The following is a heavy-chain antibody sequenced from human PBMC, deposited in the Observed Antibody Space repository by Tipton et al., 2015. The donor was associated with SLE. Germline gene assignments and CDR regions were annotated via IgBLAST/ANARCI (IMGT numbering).Heavy chain of an antibody. CDR2: INHSGST. V-gene: IGHV4-34*01. J-gene: IGHJ4*02. CDR1: GGSFSGYY. Sequence: TLSLTCTVYGGSFSGYYWSLIRQPPGKGLEWIGEINHSGSTNYNPSPKSRVSISVDTSKNQFSLKLTSVTAADTAVYYCAKKDFWSGYPTFWGQGTLVTVSS. CDR3: AKKDFWSGYPTF. D-gene: IGHD3-3*01.